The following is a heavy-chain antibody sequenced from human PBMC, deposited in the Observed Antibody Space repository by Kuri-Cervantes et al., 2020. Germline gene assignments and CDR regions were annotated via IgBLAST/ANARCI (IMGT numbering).Heavy chain of an antibody. CDR1: GFTFSNYA. Sequence: GGSLRLSCAASGFTFSNYAMSWVRQAPGKGLEWVSAISGSGGSTYYADSVKGRFTISRDNAKNSLYLQMNSLRDEDTAVYYCARGYCGGGSCYLFFDYWGQGTLVTVSS. CDR3: ARGYCGGGSCYLFFDY. V-gene: IGHV3-23*01. D-gene: IGHD2-15*01. CDR2: ISGSGGST. J-gene: IGHJ4*02.